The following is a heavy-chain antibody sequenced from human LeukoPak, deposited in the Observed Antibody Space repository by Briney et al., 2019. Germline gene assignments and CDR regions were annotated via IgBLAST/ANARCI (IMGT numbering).Heavy chain of an antibody. J-gene: IGHJ3*02. CDR3: TRAPNYYYDSSGYTRGAFDI. D-gene: IGHD3-22*01. CDR2: ISSSGSTI. Sequence: GGSLRLSCAAPGFTFTDYNMSWIRQAPGKGLEWVSYISSSGSTIYYADSVKGPFTISRGNAENSLSLEMNSLRAEDPAVHYCTRAPNYYYDSSGYTRGAFDIWGQGTMVTVSS. CDR1: GFTFTDYN. V-gene: IGHV3-11*01.